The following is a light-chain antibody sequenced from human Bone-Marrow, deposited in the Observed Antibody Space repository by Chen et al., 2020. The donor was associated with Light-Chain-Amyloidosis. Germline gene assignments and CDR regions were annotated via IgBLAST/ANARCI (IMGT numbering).Light chain of an antibody. CDR1: SGSVSTSYY. CDR3: VLYRGSGISV. J-gene: IGLJ3*02. Sequence: QTVVTQEPSFSVSPGGTVTLTCGLSSGSVSTSYYPSGYQQTPGQAPLTLIYSTNTRSSGVPDRFSGSSQGTKAALTIAGAQADDESDYYCVLYRGSGISVFGGGTKLTVL. V-gene: IGLV8-61*01. CDR2: STN.